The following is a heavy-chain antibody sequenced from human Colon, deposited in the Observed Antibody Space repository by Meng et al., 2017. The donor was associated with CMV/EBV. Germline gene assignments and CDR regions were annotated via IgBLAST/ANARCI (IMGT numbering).Heavy chain of an antibody. D-gene: IGHD2-21*02. V-gene: IGHV3-53*01. CDR1: GFSVNTDY. Sequence: GGSLRPSCEVFGFSVNTDYMTWFRQAPGKGREGVAIIYPSRNSYHAESVEGRFTVSRDDSRNTLYLQMNSHRAEDSAVYYCARDDFDDPMRALETWGQGTVVTVSS. CDR3: ARDDFDDPMRALET. J-gene: IGHJ3*02. CDR2: IYPSRNS.